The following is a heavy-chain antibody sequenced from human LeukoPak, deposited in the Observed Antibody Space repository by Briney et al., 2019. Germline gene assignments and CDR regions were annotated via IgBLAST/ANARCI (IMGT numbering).Heavy chain of an antibody. CDR2: ISGSAVIT. CDR1: GLTFINFG. J-gene: IGHJ3*02. V-gene: IGHV3-23*01. CDR3: AKSRLSGINDAFDI. D-gene: IGHD3-3*01. Sequence: GGSLRLSCAASGLTFINFGMTWVHQAPGKGLEWVSAISGSAVITFYADSVKGRFTISRDNSKNTLYLQMNSLRVEDTALYYCAKSRLSGINDAFDIWGQGTMVTVSS.